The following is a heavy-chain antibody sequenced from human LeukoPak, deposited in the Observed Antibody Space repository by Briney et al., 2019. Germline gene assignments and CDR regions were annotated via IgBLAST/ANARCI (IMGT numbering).Heavy chain of an antibody. CDR1: GFTFRSYS. D-gene: IGHD3-16*01. CDR3: ARDLVGDGIINWYFDL. J-gene: IGHJ2*01. CDR2: ISLSSSTI. Sequence: GGSLRLSCAASGFTFRSYSMDWVRQAPGKGLEWVSYISLSSSTIYYADSVKGRFTISRDNAKNLLYLQMNSLRAEDTAVYYCARDLVGDGIINWYFDLWGRGTLVTVSS. V-gene: IGHV3-48*04.